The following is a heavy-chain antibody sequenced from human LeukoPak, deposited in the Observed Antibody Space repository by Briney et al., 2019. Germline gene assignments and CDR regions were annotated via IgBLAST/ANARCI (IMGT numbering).Heavy chain of an antibody. J-gene: IGHJ4*02. CDR2: ISSSSSYI. V-gene: IGHV3-21*01. CDR1: GFTFSSYS. Sequence: GGSLRLFCAASGFTFSSYSMNWVRQAPGKGLEGVSSISSSSSYIYYADSVKGRFTISRDNAKNSLYLQMNSLRAEDTAVYYCASSLGGGSSWYAFDYWGQGTLVTVSS. D-gene: IGHD6-13*01. CDR3: ASSLGGGSSWYAFDY.